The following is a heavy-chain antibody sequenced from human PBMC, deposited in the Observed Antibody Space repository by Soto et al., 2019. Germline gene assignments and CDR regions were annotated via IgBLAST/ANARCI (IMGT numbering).Heavy chain of an antibody. CDR1: CYTSTSDS. J-gene: IGHJ6*02. D-gene: IGHD2-2*01. CDR2: ISAYNGNT. V-gene: IGHV1-18*04. CDR3: ARDHAVAPAARNGMDV. Sequence: KVCCEAFCYTSTSDSISRLRQAPAQGLEWMGWISAYNGNTNYAQKLQGRVTMTTDTSTSTAYMELRSLRSDDTAVYYCARDHAVAPAARNGMDVWGQGTKVTVYS.